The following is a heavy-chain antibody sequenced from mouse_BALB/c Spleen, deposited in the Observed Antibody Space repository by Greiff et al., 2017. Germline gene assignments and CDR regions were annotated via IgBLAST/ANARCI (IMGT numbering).Heavy chain of an antibody. CDR1: GYTFTSYY. Sequence: QVQLQQPGAELVKPGASVKLSCKASGYTFTSYYMYWVKQRPGQGLEWIGGINPSNGGTNFNEKFKSKATLTVDKSSSTAYMQLSSLTSEDSAVYYCTRWSYGNYEREIHYYAMDYWGQGTSVTVSS. CDR3: TRWSYGNYEREIHYYAMDY. J-gene: IGHJ4*01. V-gene: IGHV1S81*02. D-gene: IGHD2-1*01. CDR2: INPSNGGT.